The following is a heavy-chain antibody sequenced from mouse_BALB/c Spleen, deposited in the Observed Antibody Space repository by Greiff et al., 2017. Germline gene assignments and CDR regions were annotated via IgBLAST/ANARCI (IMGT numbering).Heavy chain of an antibody. V-gene: IGHV2-2*02. CDR3: ARRHYDYDGDAMDY. J-gene: IGHJ4*01. CDR1: GFSLTSYG. Sequence: QVQLKQSGPGLVQPSQSLSITCTVSGFSLTSYGVHWVRQSPGKGLEWLGVIWSGGSTDYNAAFISRLSISKDNSKSQVFFKMNSLQANDTAIYYCARRHYDYDGDAMDYWGQGTSVTVSS. CDR2: IWSGGST. D-gene: IGHD2-4*01.